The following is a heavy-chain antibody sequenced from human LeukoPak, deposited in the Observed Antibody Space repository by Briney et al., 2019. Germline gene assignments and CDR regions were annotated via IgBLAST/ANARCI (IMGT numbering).Heavy chain of an antibody. D-gene: IGHD6-13*01. Sequence: GGSLRLSCAASGFTFSSYAMSWVRQAPGKGLEWVSAISGSGGSTYYADSVKGRFTISRDNSKNTLYLQMNSLRAEDTAVYYCARDQGPIQQLVPFDYWGQGTLVTVSS. V-gene: IGHV3-23*01. CDR3: ARDQGPIQQLVPFDY. CDR2: ISGSGGST. CDR1: GFTFSSYA. J-gene: IGHJ4*02.